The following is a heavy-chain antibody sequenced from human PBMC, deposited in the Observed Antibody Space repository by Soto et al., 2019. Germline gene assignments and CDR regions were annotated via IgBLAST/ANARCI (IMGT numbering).Heavy chain of an antibody. V-gene: IGHV4-39*01. CDR3: ARGGTYYFDY. D-gene: IGHD3-16*01. Sequence: SETLSLTCTVSGGSISSSSYYWGWIRQPPGKGLEWIGSIYYSGSTYYNPSLKSRVTISVDTSKNQFSLKLSSVTAADTAVYYCARGGTYYFDYWGQGTLVTVSS. J-gene: IGHJ4*02. CDR1: GGSISSSSYY. CDR2: IYYSGST.